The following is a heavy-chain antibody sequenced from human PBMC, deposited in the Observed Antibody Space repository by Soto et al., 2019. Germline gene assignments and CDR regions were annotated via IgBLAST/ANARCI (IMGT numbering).Heavy chain of an antibody. D-gene: IGHD6-19*01. CDR3: ARTPQQWLVPDDAFDI. V-gene: IGHV1-69*12. CDR2: IIPIFGTA. Sequence: QVQLVQSGAEVKKPGSSVKVSCKASGGTFSSYAISWVRQAPGQGLEWMGGIIPIFGTANYAQKFQGRVTLTADESTSTAYMELSRLRSEDTAVYYCARTPQQWLVPDDAFDIWGQGTMVTVSS. CDR1: GGTFSSYA. J-gene: IGHJ3*02.